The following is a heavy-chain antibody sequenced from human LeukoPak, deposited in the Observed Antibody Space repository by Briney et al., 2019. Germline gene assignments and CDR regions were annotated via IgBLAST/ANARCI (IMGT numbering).Heavy chain of an antibody. Sequence: SETLSLTCTVSGGSISSGDHYWSWIRQPPGKGLEWIGYIYYSGSTYYNPSLKSRVTISVDTSKNQFSLKLSSVTAADTAVYYCAREPYDYVWGSYPVGYFDYWGQGTLVTVSS. D-gene: IGHD3-16*02. CDR2: IYYSGST. CDR3: AREPYDYVWGSYPVGYFDY. CDR1: GGSISSGDHY. J-gene: IGHJ4*02. V-gene: IGHV4-30-4*01.